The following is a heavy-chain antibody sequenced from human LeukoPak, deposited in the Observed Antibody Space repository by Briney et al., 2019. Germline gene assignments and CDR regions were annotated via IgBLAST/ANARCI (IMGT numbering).Heavy chain of an antibody. D-gene: IGHD3-22*01. V-gene: IGHV1-8*03. CDR1: GYTFTNYD. CDR3: ARQIVVVRHNWFDP. CDR2: MNPNSGNT. Sequence: ASVKVSCKASGYTFTNYDINWVRQATGQGLEWMGWMNPNSGNTGYAQKFQGRVTITRNTSISTAYMELSSLRSEDTAVYYCARQIVVVRHNWFDPWGQGTLVTVSS. J-gene: IGHJ5*02.